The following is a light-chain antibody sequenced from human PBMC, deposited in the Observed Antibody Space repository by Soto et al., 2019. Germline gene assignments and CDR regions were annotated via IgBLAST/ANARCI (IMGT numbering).Light chain of an antibody. CDR3: QHYNNWPPYT. J-gene: IGKJ2*01. CDR1: QRISSN. V-gene: IGKV3D-15*01. CDR2: GAS. Sequence: EIVMTQSPDTLSVSPGGRATLSCRASQRISSNLAWYQQKPGQAPRLLIYGASTRATGVPARFSGSGSETDFTLTISNLQSEDCAVYYCQHYNNWPPYTFGQGTKLEIK.